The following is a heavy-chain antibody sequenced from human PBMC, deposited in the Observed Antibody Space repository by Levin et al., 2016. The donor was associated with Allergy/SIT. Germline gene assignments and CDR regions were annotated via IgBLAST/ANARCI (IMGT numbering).Heavy chain of an antibody. Sequence: WIRQPPGKGLEWIGYIYYSGSTYYNPSLKSRVTISVDTSKNQFSLKLSSVTAADTAVYYCARVFGIAVAGTVGAYYYYMDVWGKGTTVTVSS. D-gene: IGHD6-19*01. V-gene: IGHV4-31*02. CDR2: IYYSGST. CDR3: ARVFGIAVAGTVGAYYYYMDV. J-gene: IGHJ6*03.